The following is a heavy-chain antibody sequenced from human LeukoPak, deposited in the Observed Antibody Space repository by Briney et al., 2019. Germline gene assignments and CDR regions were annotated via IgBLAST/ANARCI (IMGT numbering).Heavy chain of an antibody. CDR2: IYTSGST. Sequence: PSETLSLTCTVSGGSISSGSYYWSWIRQPAGKGLEWIGRIYTSGSTNYNPSLKSRVTISVDTSKNQFSLKLSSVTAADTAVYYCARDRGNYDFWSGYSKFGWFDPWGQGTLVTVSS. V-gene: IGHV4-61*02. J-gene: IGHJ5*02. D-gene: IGHD3-3*01. CDR3: ARDRGNYDFWSGYSKFGWFDP. CDR1: GGSISSGSYY.